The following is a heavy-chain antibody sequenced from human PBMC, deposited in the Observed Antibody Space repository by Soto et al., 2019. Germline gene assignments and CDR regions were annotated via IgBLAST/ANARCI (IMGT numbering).Heavy chain of an antibody. J-gene: IGHJ3*02. CDR2: INPNRGGT. CDR3: ARRGSTVTTPDGFDI. Sequence: ASVKVSCKASGYTFTGYYMHWVRQAPGQGLEWMGWINPNRGGTNYAHKFQGWVTMTRDTSISTAYMELSRLRSDDTAVYYCARRGSTVTTPDGFDIWGQGTMVTVSS. D-gene: IGHD4-4*01. CDR1: GYTFTGYY. V-gene: IGHV1-2*04.